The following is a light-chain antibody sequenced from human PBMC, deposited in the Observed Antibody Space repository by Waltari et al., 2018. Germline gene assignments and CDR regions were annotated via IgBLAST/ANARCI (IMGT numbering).Light chain of an antibody. CDR3: CSYASSSPRLI. CDR2: EVL. Sequence: QSALTQPASVSGSLGQSISISCLGTYSNVGSYDLVSWYHQRPGEAPKLLIYEVLKRPSGISNRFSGSKSGNAASLTISALQPEDEGTYYCCSYASSSPRLIFGGGTELSVL. J-gene: IGLJ2*01. CDR1: YSNVGSYDL. V-gene: IGLV2-23*02.